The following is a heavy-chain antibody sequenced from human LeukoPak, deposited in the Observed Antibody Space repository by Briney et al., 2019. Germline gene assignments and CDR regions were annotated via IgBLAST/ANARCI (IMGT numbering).Heavy chain of an antibody. CDR2: IASDGSST. J-gene: IGHJ4*02. V-gene: IGHV3-74*01. CDR1: GGSISSGGYY. CDR3: ARVFELAAAGTDY. D-gene: IGHD6-13*01. Sequence: PSETLSLTCTVSGGSISSGGYYWSWIRQPPGKGLVWVSRIASDGSSTTYADSVKGRFTISRDNSKNPLYLQMNSLRAEDTAVYYCARVFELAAAGTDYWGQGTLVTVSS.